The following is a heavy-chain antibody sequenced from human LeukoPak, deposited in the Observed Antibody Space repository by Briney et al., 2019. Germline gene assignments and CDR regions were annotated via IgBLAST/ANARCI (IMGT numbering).Heavy chain of an antibody. J-gene: IGHJ4*02. CDR1: GYSFNSYG. Sequence: GASVKVSCKASGYSFNSYGISWVRQAPGQGLEWMGWISAYNGNTNYAQKFQDRVTMTTDTSTSTAYMELRSLRSDDTAVYYCAREGYCNSTSCDKPFDCWGPGVLVTVSS. V-gene: IGHV1-18*01. CDR3: AREGYCNSTSCDKPFDC. CDR2: ISAYNGNT. D-gene: IGHD2-2*01.